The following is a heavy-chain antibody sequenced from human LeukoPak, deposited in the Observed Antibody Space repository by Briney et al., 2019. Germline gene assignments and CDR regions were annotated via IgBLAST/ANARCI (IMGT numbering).Heavy chain of an antibody. Sequence: PSETLSLTCTVSGGSISSYYWSWIRQPPGKGLEWIGYIYYSGSTNYNPSLKSRVTISVDTSKNQFSLKLSSVTAADTAVYYCARGELSLSFDPWGQGTLVTVSS. J-gene: IGHJ5*02. CDR2: IYYSGST. V-gene: IGHV4-59*01. D-gene: IGHD1-26*01. CDR1: GGSISSYY. CDR3: ARGELSLSFDP.